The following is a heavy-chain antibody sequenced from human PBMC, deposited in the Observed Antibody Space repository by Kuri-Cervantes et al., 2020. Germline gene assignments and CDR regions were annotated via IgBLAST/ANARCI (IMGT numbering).Heavy chain of an antibody. V-gene: IGHV4-59*08. CDR3: ARQTNYYYFYIDV. J-gene: IGHJ6*03. CDR1: GGSISSYD. D-gene: IGHD1-14*01. Sequence: SETLSLTCAVSGGSISSYDWSWIRQPPGKGLERIGYIYYSGSTNYNPSLKSRVTISVDTSKNQFSLKLSSVTAADTAVYYCARQTNYYYFYIDVWGRGTTVTVSS. CDR2: IYYSGST.